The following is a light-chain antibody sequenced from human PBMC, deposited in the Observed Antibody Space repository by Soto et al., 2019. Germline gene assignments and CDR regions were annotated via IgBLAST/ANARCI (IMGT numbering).Light chain of an antibody. J-gene: IGKJ1*01. CDR3: QQYDSYRT. V-gene: IGKV1-5*01. CDR1: QSISSW. CDR2: DAS. Sequence: DIQMTQSPSTLSASVGDRVTITCRASQSISSWLAWYQQKPGKAPQLLIYDASTLVSGVPSRFSGSGSGTQFTLTISSLQPDDFATYHCQQYDSYRTFGQGTKVDIK.